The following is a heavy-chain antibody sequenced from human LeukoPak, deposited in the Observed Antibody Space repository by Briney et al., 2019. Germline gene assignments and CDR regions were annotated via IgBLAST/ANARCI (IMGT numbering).Heavy chain of an antibody. CDR2: IYYSGST. J-gene: IGHJ4*02. CDR1: GGSISSSSPY. D-gene: IGHD3-10*01. Sequence: SETLSLTCIVSGGSISSSSPYWGWIRQPPGKGLEWIGSIYYSGSTYYNPSLKSRVTISVDTSKNQFSLKLSSVTAADTALYYCARHRGYYGSASKVDYWGQGTLVTVSS. CDR3: ARHRGYYGSASKVDY. V-gene: IGHV4-39*01.